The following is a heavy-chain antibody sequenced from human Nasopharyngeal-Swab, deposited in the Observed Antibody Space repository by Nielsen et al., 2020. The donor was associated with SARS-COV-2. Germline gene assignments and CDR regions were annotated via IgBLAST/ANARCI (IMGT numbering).Heavy chain of an antibody. Sequence: GESLKISCSASGFTFSSYAMHWVRPAPGKGLEYVSAISSNGGSTYYADSVKGRFTISRDNSKNTLYLQMSSLRAEDTAVYYCVKGAAAYYYGMDVWGQGTTVTVSS. CDR3: VKGAAAYYYGMDV. D-gene: IGHD2-2*01. V-gene: IGHV3-64D*08. CDR1: GFTFSSYA. J-gene: IGHJ6*02. CDR2: ISSNGGST.